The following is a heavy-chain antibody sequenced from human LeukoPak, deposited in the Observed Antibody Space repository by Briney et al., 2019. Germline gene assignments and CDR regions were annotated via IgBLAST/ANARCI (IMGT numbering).Heavy chain of an antibody. J-gene: IGHJ6*02. CDR2: MYYSGST. Sequence: SETLSLTCTVSGGSISSYYWSWIRQPPGKGLEWIGYMYYSGSTNYNPSLKSRVTISVDTSKNQFSLKLSSVTAADTAVYYCARARLYGSYYYYYGMDVWGQGTTVTVSS. CDR1: GGSISSYY. D-gene: IGHD2-8*01. V-gene: IGHV4-59*01. CDR3: ARARLYGSYYYYYGMDV.